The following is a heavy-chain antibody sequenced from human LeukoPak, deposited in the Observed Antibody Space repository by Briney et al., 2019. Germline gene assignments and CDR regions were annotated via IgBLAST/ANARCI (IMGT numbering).Heavy chain of an antibody. Sequence: GGSLRLSCAASGFTFSSYAMSWVRQAPGKGLEWVSAISGSGGSTYYADSVKGRFTNSRDNSKNTLYLQMNSLRAEDTAVYYCAKAQESSSWPYDAFDIWGQGTMVTVFS. D-gene: IGHD6-13*01. V-gene: IGHV3-23*01. CDR1: GFTFSSYA. CDR3: AKAQESSSWPYDAFDI. J-gene: IGHJ3*02. CDR2: ISGSGGST.